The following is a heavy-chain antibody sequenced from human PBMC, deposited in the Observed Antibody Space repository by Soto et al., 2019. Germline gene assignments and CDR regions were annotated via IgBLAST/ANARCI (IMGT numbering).Heavy chain of an antibody. CDR2: INHSGNT. Sequence: SETLSLTCAGYGVPFSGYYWSWIRQSPGKGLEWIGEINHSGNTNYNPSLKSRVTMLVDTSKNQFSLSLSSVTAADTAVYYCANLSVFHSSYYHDYWGHGTLVT. CDR3: ANLSVFHSSYYHDY. V-gene: IGHV4-34*01. D-gene: IGHD1-26*01. CDR1: GVPFSGYY. J-gene: IGHJ4*01.